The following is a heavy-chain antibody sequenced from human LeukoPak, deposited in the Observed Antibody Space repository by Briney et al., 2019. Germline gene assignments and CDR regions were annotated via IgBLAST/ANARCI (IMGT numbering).Heavy chain of an antibody. J-gene: IGHJ4*02. CDR1: GGSFSGYY. D-gene: IGHD6-6*01. CDR3: ARYMSISSWSFDY. CDR2: TYTSGST. Sequence: SETLSLTCAVYGGSFSGYYWSWIRQPAGKGLEWIGRTYTSGSTNYNPSLKSRVTISVDTSKNQFSLNLSSVTAADTAVYYCARYMSISSWSFDYWGQGTLVTVSS. V-gene: IGHV4-59*10.